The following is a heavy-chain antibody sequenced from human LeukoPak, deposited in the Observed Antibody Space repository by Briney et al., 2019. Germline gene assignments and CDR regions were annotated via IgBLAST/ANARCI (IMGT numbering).Heavy chain of an antibody. J-gene: IGHJ5*02. Sequence: SETLSLTCTVSGGSIGSSSYYWGWIRQPPGKGLEWIGSIYYSGSTCYNPSLKSRVTISVDTSKNQFSLKLSSVTAADTAVYYCARHIPTYYYDSSGHPRGFDPWGQGTLVTVSS. V-gene: IGHV4-39*01. CDR1: GGSIGSSSYY. CDR3: ARHIPTYYYDSSGHPRGFDP. D-gene: IGHD3-22*01. CDR2: IYYSGST.